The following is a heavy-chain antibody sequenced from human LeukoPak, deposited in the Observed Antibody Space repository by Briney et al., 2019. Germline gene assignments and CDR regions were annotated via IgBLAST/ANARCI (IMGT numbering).Heavy chain of an antibody. Sequence: GGSLRLSCAASGFTFSSYGTHWVRQAPGKGLEWVAFIRYDGSNKYYADSVKGRFTISRDNSKNTLYLQMNSLRAEDTAVYYCAKDRRGGYYDSSGYLDYWGQGTLVTVSS. J-gene: IGHJ4*02. CDR3: AKDRRGGYYDSSGYLDY. CDR2: IRYDGSNK. CDR1: GFTFSSYG. V-gene: IGHV3-30*02. D-gene: IGHD3-22*01.